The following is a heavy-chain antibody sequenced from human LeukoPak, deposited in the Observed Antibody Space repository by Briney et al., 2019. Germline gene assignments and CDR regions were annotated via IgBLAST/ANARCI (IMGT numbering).Heavy chain of an antibody. J-gene: IGHJ3*02. CDR3: ARSSQPWAAFDI. V-gene: IGHV3-23*01. CDR2: ISGSGGST. Sequence: GGSLRLSCAASGFTFSSYWMSWVRLAPGKGLEWVSAISGSGGSTKYADSVKGRFTISRDNSKNTLYLQINSLRAEDTAVYYCARSSQPWAAFDIWGQGTMVTVSS. D-gene: IGHD7-27*01. CDR1: GFTFSSYW.